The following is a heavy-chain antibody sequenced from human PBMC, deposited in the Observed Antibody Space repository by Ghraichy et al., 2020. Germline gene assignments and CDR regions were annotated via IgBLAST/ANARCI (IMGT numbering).Heavy chain of an antibody. D-gene: IGHD1-14*01. Sequence: ASVKVSCQASGYTFTAYSIYWIRQAPGQGPECMGRIDPSSGVTDYAQKFQGRVTLTKFPSINTAYMELSGLRIDDTAVYFCARDPRVSGITPPQETSRHSFAVDVWGQGTTVTVSS. J-gene: IGHJ6*02. V-gene: IGHV1-2*06. CDR2: IDPSSGVT. CDR1: GYTFTAYS. CDR3: ARDPRVSGITPPQETSRHSFAVDV.